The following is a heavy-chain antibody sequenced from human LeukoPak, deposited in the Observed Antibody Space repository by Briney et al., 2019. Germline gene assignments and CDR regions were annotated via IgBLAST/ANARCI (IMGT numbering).Heavy chain of an antibody. CDR2: ISAYNGNT. V-gene: IGHV1-18*04. CDR3: ARAYYGSGGSLTHTDFDY. D-gene: IGHD3-10*01. Sequence: GASVKVSCKTSGYTFTNYGISWVRQAPGQGLEWMGWISAYNGNTNYAQKLQDRVTMTTDTSTSTAYMELRSLRSDDTAVYYCARAYYGSGGSLTHTDFDYWGQGTLVTVSS. J-gene: IGHJ4*02. CDR1: GYTFTNYG.